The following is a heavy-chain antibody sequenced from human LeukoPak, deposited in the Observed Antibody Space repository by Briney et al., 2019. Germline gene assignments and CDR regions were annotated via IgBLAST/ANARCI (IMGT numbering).Heavy chain of an antibody. CDR3: AREMSGSNDAFDI. D-gene: IGHD3-10*01. V-gene: IGHV3-13*01. J-gene: IGHJ3*02. CDR1: GFTLSNYD. CDR2: IYRAGDT. Sequence: GGSLRLSCAASGFTLSNYDMHWVRQGTGEGLEWVSMIYRAGDTYYPDSVKGRFTVSRDYAKNSFYLQMNSLRAGDTAVYCCAREMSGSNDAFDIWGQGTMVTVSS.